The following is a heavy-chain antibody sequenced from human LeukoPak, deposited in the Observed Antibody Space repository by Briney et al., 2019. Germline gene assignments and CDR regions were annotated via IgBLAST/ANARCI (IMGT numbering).Heavy chain of an antibody. D-gene: IGHD3-9*01. CDR3: AREAYDILTGWIGGFDY. Sequence: PGGSLRLSCAASGFTFSSYGMHWVRQAPGKGLEWAAVIWYDGSNKYYADSVKGRFTISRDNSKNTLYLQMNSLRAEDTAVYYCAREAYDILTGWIGGFDYWGQGTLVTVSS. CDR1: GFTFSSYG. CDR2: IWYDGSNK. V-gene: IGHV3-33*01. J-gene: IGHJ4*02.